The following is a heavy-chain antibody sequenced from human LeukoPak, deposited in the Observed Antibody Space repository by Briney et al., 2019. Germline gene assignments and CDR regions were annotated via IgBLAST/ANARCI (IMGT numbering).Heavy chain of an antibody. CDR2: IGPGGDKT. J-gene: IGHJ4*02. D-gene: IGHD2-15*01. CDR1: GFTFNIHG. V-gene: IGHV3-23*01. Sequence: PGGSLRLSCAASGFTFNIHGMNWVRQAPGKGPEWVSGIGPGGDKTYYAASVRGRFTISRDTSRSTLYLQMNSLRAEDAAVYYCAKAPVTSCRGAFCYPFDYWGQGTLVTVSS. CDR3: AKAPVTSCRGAFCYPFDY.